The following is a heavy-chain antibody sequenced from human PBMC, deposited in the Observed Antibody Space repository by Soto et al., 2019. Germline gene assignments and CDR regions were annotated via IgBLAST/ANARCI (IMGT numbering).Heavy chain of an antibody. J-gene: IGHJ4*02. V-gene: IGHV4-34*01. CDR2: INHSGST. D-gene: IGHD3-3*01. CDR3: ARAYDFWNGYYSAQYYFDF. CDR1: GGSFSGYY. Sequence: PSETLSLTCAVYGGSFSGYYWSWIRQPPGKGLEWIGEINHSGSTNYNPSLKSRVAISVDTSKNQFSLKLISVTAADTAVYYCARAYDFWNGYYSAQYYFDFWGQGTLVTVSS.